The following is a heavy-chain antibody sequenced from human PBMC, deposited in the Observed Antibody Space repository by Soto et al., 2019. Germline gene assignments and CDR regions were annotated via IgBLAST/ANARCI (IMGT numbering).Heavy chain of an antibody. CDR2: ISGSDDST. J-gene: IGHJ4*02. V-gene: IGHV3-23*01. CDR1: GFTFSSYA. Sequence: EVQLLESGGGLVQPGESLRLSCAGSGFTFSSYAMSWVRQAPGKGLEWVSVISGSDDSTYYADSVKGRFTISRDNSKTTLYLQMNSLRAEDTAVYYCAKRSSSSTFDYWGQGTLVTVSS. CDR3: AKRSSSSTFDY. D-gene: IGHD6-6*01.